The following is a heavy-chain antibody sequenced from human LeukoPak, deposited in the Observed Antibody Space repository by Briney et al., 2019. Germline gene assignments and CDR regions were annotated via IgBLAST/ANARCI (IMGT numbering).Heavy chain of an antibody. CDR3: ARARGYYYDSSGYCNY. CDR2: INHSGST. Sequence: SETLSLTCAVYGGSFSGYYWSWIRQPPGKGLEWIGEINHSGSTNYNPSLKSRVTISVDTSKNQFSLKLSSVTAADTAVYYCARARGYYYDSSGYCNYRGQGTLVTVSS. CDR1: GGSFSGYY. V-gene: IGHV4-34*01. D-gene: IGHD3-22*01. J-gene: IGHJ4*02.